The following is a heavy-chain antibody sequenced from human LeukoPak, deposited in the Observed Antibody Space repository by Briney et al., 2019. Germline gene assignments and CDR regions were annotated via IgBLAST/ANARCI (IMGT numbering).Heavy chain of an antibody. CDR2: FDPENGDT. V-gene: IGHV1-24*01. CDR3: AKESAMIVVLNWFDP. D-gene: IGHD3-22*01. J-gene: IGHJ5*02. Sequence: ASVKVSCKVSGYTLTELSIHWVRQAPGKGLEWMGGFDPENGDTIYAQRFEGRVTMTQETSTDTAYMELSSLRSEDTAVYYCAKESAMIVVLNWFDPWGQGTLVTVSS. CDR1: GYTLTELS.